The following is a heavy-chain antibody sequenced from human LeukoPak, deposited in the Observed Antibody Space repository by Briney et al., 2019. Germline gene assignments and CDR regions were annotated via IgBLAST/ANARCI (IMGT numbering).Heavy chain of an antibody. CDR2: IDYSGST. CDR1: NGSISTYY. D-gene: IGHD5-18*01. V-gene: IGHV4-59*01. CDR3: ARIFIRNGYSSYLDC. Sequence: SETLSLTCIVSNGSISTYYWSWIRQPPGKGLEWIGYIDYSGSTNYNPSLKSRVTMSLDTSKNHFSLRLSSVTAADSAVYYCARIFIRNGYSSYLDCWAREPWSPSPQ. J-gene: IGHJ4*02.